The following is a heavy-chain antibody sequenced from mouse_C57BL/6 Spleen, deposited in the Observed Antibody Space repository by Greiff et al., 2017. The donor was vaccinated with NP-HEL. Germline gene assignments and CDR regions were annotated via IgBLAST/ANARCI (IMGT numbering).Heavy chain of an antibody. D-gene: IGHD1-1*01. CDR3: ARTTVVATRYFDV. CDR2: IDPEDGET. Sequence: EVQLQQSGAELVKPGASVKLSCTASGFNIKDYYMHWVKQRTEQGLEWIGRIDPEDGETKYAPKFPGKATITADTSSNTAYLQLSSLTSEDTAVYYCARTTVVATRYFDVWGTGTTVTVSS. V-gene: IGHV14-2*01. CDR1: GFNIKDYY. J-gene: IGHJ1*03.